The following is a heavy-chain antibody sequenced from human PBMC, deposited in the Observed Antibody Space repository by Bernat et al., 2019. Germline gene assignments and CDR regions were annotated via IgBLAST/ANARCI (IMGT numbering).Heavy chain of an antibody. CDR2: IYYSGST. CDR1: GGSVSSGSYY. D-gene: IGHD6-6*01. J-gene: IGHJ4*02. V-gene: IGHV4-61*01. Sequence: QVQLQESGPGLVKPSETLSLTCTVSGGSVSSGSYYWSWIRQPPGKGLEWIGYIYYSGSTNYNPSLKSRGTISVDTSKNQFSLKLSSVTAADTAVYYCASQHTSAARDFDYWGQRTLVTVSS. CDR3: ASQHTSAARDFDY.